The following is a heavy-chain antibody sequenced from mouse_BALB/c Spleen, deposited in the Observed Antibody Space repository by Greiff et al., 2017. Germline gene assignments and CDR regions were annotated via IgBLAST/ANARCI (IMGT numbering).Heavy chain of an antibody. V-gene: IGHV5-9-4*01. CDR2: ISSGGSYT. CDR1: GFTFSSYA. Sequence: EVQGVESGGGLVKPGGSLKLSCAASGFTFSSYAMSWVRQSPEKRLEWVAEISSGGSYTYYPDTVTGRFTISRDNAKNTLYLEMSSLRSEDTAMYYCARDRGYGYWYFDVWGAGTTVTVSS. D-gene: IGHD3-1*01. CDR3: ARDRGYGYWYFDV. J-gene: IGHJ1*01.